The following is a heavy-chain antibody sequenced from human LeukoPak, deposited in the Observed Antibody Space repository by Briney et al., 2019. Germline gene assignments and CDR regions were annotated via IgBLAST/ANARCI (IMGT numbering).Heavy chain of an antibody. V-gene: IGHV3-21*01. CDR3: ARVRDAYNHPVVYFDY. CDR2: ISNSSIYI. D-gene: IGHD5-24*01. J-gene: IGHJ4*02. Sequence: GGSLRLSCAASGFTFSSFTMYWVRQAPGKGLEWVSSISNSSIYIYYADSVKGRFTIPRDNAKNSLYLQMNSLRAEDTAVYYCARVRDAYNHPVVYFDYWGQGTLVTVSS. CDR1: GFTFSSFT.